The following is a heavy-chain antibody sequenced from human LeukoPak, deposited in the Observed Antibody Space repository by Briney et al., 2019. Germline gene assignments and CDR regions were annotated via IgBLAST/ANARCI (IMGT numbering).Heavy chain of an antibody. Sequence: PSETLSLTCAVYGGSFSGYYWSWIRQPPGKGLEWIGEINHSGSTNYNPSLKSRVTISVDTSKNQFSLKLISVTAADTAVYYCARLVVVPGAFDYWGQGTLVTVSS. V-gene: IGHV4-34*01. CDR3: ARLVVVPGAFDY. J-gene: IGHJ4*02. CDR2: INHSGST. D-gene: IGHD3-22*01. CDR1: GGSFSGYY.